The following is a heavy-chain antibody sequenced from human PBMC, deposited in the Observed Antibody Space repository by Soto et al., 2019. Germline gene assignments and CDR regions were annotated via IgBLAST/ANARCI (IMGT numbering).Heavy chain of an antibody. D-gene: IGHD6-19*01. Sequence: PGGSLRLSCAASGFSFSSYGMHWVRQAPGKGLEWVAVIWYDGSNKYYADSVKGRFTISRDNSMYTLYLQMNSLRAEDTAVYYCARESVAVGGTDFDYWGEGTMVTVYS. J-gene: IGHJ4*02. CDR1: GFSFSSYG. CDR3: ARESVAVGGTDFDY. CDR2: IWYDGSNK. V-gene: IGHV3-33*01.